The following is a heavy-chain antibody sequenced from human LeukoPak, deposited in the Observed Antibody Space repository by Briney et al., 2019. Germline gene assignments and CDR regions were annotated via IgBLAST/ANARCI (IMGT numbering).Heavy chain of an antibody. V-gene: IGHV4-59*01. CDR3: AKNDELWASGDWFDP. CDR1: GGSINNYY. D-gene: IGHD2-21*01. J-gene: IGHJ5*02. Sequence: SETLSLTCTVSGGSINNYYWSWIRQPPGKGLEWVGHIFYSGSTNYNPSLKSRVTISVDTSKNQFSLKLSSLTAADTAVYYCAKNDELWASGDWFDPWGQGTLVTVSS. CDR2: IFYSGST.